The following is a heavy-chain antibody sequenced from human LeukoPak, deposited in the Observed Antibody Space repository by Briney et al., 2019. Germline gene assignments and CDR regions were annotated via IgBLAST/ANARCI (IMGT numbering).Heavy chain of an antibody. D-gene: IGHD5-12*01. J-gene: IGHJ4*02. CDR2: INSDGSST. V-gene: IGHV3-74*01. CDR1: GFTFSSYW. Sequence: GGSLRLSCAASGFTFSSYWMHWVRQAPGKGLVWVSRINSDGSSTSYADSVKGQFTISRDNAKNSLYLQMNSLRAEDTALYYCAKDMGYSGDGVCFDYWGQGTLVTVSS. CDR3: AKDMGYSGDGVCFDY.